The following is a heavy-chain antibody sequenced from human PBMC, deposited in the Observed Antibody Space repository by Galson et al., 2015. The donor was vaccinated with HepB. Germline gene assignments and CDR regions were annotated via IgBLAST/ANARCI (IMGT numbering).Heavy chain of an antibody. CDR2: INGHSGDI. CDR1: GFTFSSSN. J-gene: IGHJ4*02. Sequence: SLRLSCAASGFTFSSSNMNWVRQVPGKGLEWVSFINGHSGDIYYTDSVKGRFTISRDNTKKSLFLQMNNLRAEDTAVYYCASELNNIMGNTTLAYFDSWGQGSLVTVSS. D-gene: IGHD1-26*01. V-gene: IGHV3-21*01. CDR3: ASELNNIMGNTTLAYFDS.